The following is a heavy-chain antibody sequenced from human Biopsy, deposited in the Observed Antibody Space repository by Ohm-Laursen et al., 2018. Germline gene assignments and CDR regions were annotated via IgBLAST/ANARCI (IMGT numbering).Heavy chain of an antibody. CDR1: GFTFSSYA. Sequence: SLRLSCSASGFTFSSYAMGWVRQAPGKGLEWVSDITKNGVDMFYADSVKGRFTISRDNSKNTLYLQMNNLRAEDTAVFYCAKDLRNNNWGVENWGQGTLVTVSS. D-gene: IGHD7-27*01. V-gene: IGHV3-23*01. J-gene: IGHJ4*02. CDR2: ITKNGVDM. CDR3: AKDLRNNNWGVEN.